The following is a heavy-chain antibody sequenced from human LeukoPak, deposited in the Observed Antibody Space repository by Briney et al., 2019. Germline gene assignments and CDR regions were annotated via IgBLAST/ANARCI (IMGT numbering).Heavy chain of an antibody. Sequence: GGSLRLSCAASGFTFSSYSMNWVRQAPGKGLEWVSYITSISSTIYYADSVKGRFTISRDNAKNSLYLQMNSLRDEDTAVYYCARIIAAAGTGFDYWGLGTLVTVSS. J-gene: IGHJ4*02. CDR2: ITSISSTI. CDR1: GFTFSSYS. D-gene: IGHD6-13*01. V-gene: IGHV3-48*02. CDR3: ARIIAAAGTGFDY.